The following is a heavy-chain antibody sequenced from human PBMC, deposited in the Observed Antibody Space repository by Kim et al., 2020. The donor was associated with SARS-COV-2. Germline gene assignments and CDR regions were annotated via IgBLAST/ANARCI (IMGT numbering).Heavy chain of an antibody. CDR2: ISYDGSNK. J-gene: IGHJ4*02. CDR3: ARDVGNYYGSGSWMFDY. D-gene: IGHD3-10*01. Sequence: GGSLRLSCAASGFTFSSYGMHWVRQAPGKGLEWVAVISYDGSNKYYADSVKGRFTISRDNSKNTLYLQMNSLRAEDTAVYYCARDVGNYYGSGSWMFDYWGQGTLVTVSS. CDR1: GFTFSSYG. V-gene: IGHV3-33*05.